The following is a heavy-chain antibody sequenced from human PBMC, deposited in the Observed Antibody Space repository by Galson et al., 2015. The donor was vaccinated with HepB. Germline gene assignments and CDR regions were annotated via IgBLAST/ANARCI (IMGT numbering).Heavy chain of an antibody. V-gene: IGHV3-53*01. J-gene: IGHJ4*02. CDR3: VPHISFDY. CDR1: GFTVSSNF. D-gene: IGHD2-21*01. CDR2: IYRDGSP. Sequence: SLRLSCAASGFTVSSNFISWVRQAAGRGLEWASVIYRDGSPYYADSVKGRFTISRDNSKNTLYLQMNSRRAEDTAVYYRVPHISFDYWCQGTLGTVAS.